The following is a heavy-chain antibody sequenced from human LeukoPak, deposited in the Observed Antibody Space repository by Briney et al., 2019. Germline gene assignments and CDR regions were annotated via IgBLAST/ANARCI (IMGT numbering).Heavy chain of an antibody. CDR2: IRYDGSNK. CDR3: AKGSITMVRGVPFDY. J-gene: IGHJ4*02. D-gene: IGHD3-10*01. Sequence: GGSLRLSCAASGFTFSSYGMHWVRQAPGKGLEWVAFIRYDGSNKYYADSVKGRFTLSRDNSKNTLYLQMNSLRAEDTAVYYCAKGSITMVRGVPFDYWGQGTLVTVSS. CDR1: GFTFSSYG. V-gene: IGHV3-30*02.